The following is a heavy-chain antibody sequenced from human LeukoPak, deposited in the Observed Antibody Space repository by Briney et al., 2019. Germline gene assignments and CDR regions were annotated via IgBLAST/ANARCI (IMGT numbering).Heavy chain of an antibody. V-gene: IGHV3-7*04. Sequence: GGSLRLSCVVSGLTFSGFWMNWVRQAPGKGLEWVANIKRDGSEKYYVDSVKGRFTISRDYAKNSLYLQLNSLRGEDTAVYYCVGGDVWGQGTMVTVSS. J-gene: IGHJ3*01. CDR3: VGGDV. CDR1: GLTFSGFW. CDR2: IKRDGSEK.